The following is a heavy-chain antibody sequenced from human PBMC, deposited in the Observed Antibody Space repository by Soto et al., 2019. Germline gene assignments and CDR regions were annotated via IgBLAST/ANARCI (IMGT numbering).Heavy chain of an antibody. V-gene: IGHV4-59*01. J-gene: IGHJ6*03. D-gene: IGHD6-13*01. Sequence: SEALSLTCTVSGGSISPYYWSWIRQPPGKGLEWIGYVYYSGNTNYNPSLESRVTISVDTSRNRFSLNLTSATAADTAVYYCARKGAASSYAHYYMDVWGRGTAVTVSS. CDR3: ARKGAASSYAHYYMDV. CDR1: GGSISPYY. CDR2: VYYSGNT.